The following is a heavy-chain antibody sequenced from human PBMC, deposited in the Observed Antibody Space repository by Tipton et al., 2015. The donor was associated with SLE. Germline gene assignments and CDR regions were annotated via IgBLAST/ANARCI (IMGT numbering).Heavy chain of an antibody. CDR2: INHSGST. CDR3: ATFFTLVRGVIPFDY. CDR1: GGSFSGHY. V-gene: IGHV4-34*01. Sequence: TLSLTCAVYGGSFSGHYWSWIRQPPGKGLEWIGEINHSGSTNYNPSLKSRVTISVDTSKNQFSLKLTSVTAADTAVHYCATFFTLVRGVIPFDYWGQGTLVTVSS. D-gene: IGHD3-10*01. J-gene: IGHJ4*02.